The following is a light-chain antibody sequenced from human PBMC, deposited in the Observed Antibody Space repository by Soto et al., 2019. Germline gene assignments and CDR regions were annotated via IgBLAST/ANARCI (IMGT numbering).Light chain of an antibody. V-gene: IGKV1-5*01. Sequence: DIQTTQSTSTLSASVGNRFTITCRASQSISSWLAWYQQKPGKAPKLLIYDASSLESGVPSRFSGSGSGTEFTLTISSLQPDDFATYYCQQYNSYPWTFGQGTKVDIK. J-gene: IGKJ1*01. CDR3: QQYNSYPWT. CDR1: QSISSW. CDR2: DAS.